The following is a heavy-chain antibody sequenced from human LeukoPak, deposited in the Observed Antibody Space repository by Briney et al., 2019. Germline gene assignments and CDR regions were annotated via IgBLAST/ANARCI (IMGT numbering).Heavy chain of an antibody. Sequence: PSETLSLTCAVYGGSFSGYYWSWIRQPPGKGLEWIGEINHSGSTNCNPSLKSRVTISVDTSKSQFSLKLSSVTAADTAVYYCARSLGYCSSASCYGLYGMDVWGQGTTVTVSS. CDR2: INHSGST. D-gene: IGHD2-2*01. CDR1: GGSFSGYY. J-gene: IGHJ6*02. V-gene: IGHV4-34*01. CDR3: ARSLGYCSSASCYGLYGMDV.